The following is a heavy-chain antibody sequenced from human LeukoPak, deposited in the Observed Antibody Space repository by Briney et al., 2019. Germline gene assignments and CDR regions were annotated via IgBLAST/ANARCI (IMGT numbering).Heavy chain of an antibody. D-gene: IGHD4-23*01. J-gene: IGHJ6*03. CDR3: ARDWYTAERWTIYYSYYIDV. Sequence: GGSLRLSCAASGFTFSTYYMNWVRQAPGKGLEWVSSITTSSSDMYYADSVKGRFTISRDNAKNSLFLQMNSLRAEDTAVYYCARDWYTAERWTIYYSYYIDVWGKGTTVTVSS. CDR2: ITTSSSDM. V-gene: IGHV3-21*01. CDR1: GFTFSTYY.